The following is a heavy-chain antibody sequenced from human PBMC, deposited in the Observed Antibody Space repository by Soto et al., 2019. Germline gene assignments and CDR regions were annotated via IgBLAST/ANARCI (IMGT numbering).Heavy chain of an antibody. J-gene: IGHJ6*02. CDR2: ISYDGRNK. CDR1: GFTFSSNG. V-gene: IGHV3-30*18. D-gene: IGHD1-26*01. Sequence: QVQLVESGGGVVQPGRSLRLSCAASGFTFSSNGMHWVRQAPGKGLEWVAVISYDGRNKYYADSVKGRFTISRDNSKNTLYLQMNSLRAEDTAVYYCAKDVVVGATTGLGDYFYYYGMDVWGQGTTVTVSS. CDR3: AKDVVVGATTGLGDYFYYYGMDV.